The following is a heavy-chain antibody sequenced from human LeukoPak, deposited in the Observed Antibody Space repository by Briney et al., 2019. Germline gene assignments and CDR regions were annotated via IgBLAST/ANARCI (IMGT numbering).Heavy chain of an antibody. D-gene: IGHD1-1*01. CDR1: GFTFSSYW. J-gene: IGHJ4*02. V-gene: IGHV3-21*01. CDR3: ARERQLERLAFGKEGSAFDY. CDR2: ISSSSSYI. Sequence: GGSLRLSCAASGFTFSSYWMSWVRQAPGKGLEWVSSISSSSSYIYYAASVKGRFTISRDNAKNSLYLQMNRLKAEDTAVYYCARERQLERLAFGKEGSAFDYWGRGTLVTVSS.